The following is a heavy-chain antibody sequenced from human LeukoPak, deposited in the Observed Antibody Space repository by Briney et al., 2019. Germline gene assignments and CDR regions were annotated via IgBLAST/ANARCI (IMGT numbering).Heavy chain of an antibody. CDR3: AKDRGGSGPTRYYFDY. CDR2: IKSKTDGGTT. D-gene: IGHD6-19*01. CDR1: EFSVGSNY. J-gene: IGHJ4*02. Sequence: GGSLRLSCAASEFSVGSNYMTWVRQVPGKGLEWVGRIKSKTDGGTTDYAAPVKGRFTISRDDSKNTLYLQMNSLRAEDTAVYYCAKDRGGSGPTRYYFDYWGQGTLVTVSS. V-gene: IGHV3-15*01.